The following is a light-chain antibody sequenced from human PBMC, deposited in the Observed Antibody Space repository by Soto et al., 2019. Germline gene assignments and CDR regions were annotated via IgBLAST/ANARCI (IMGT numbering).Light chain of an antibody. CDR2: KAS. V-gene: IGKV1-5*03. Sequence: DIRMTQSPSTLSASVGDRVSINCRASQSISAWLAWYQQKPGKAPRLLIYKASTLEIGVPSRFSGSGSGTDFTLTISRLEPEDFAVYYCQQYGSSGTFGQGTKVDI. CDR1: QSISAW. J-gene: IGKJ1*01. CDR3: QQYGSSGT.